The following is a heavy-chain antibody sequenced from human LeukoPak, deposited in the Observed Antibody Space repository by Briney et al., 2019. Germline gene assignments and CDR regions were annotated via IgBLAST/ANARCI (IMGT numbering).Heavy chain of an antibody. Sequence: PSETLSLTCSVSGASITGYYWSWIRQPAGKGLEWIGRIYTSGSTDYNPSLRSRVTMSVDTSKKQFSLKLSSVTAADTAVYYCAKLHYYGSGSQIDYWGQGTLVTVSS. J-gene: IGHJ4*02. CDR3: AKLHYYGSGSQIDY. CDR1: GASITGYY. D-gene: IGHD3-10*01. V-gene: IGHV4-4*07. CDR2: IYTSGST.